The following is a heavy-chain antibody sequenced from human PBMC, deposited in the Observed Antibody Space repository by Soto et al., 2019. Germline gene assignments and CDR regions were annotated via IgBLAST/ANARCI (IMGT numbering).Heavy chain of an antibody. CDR3: ARDQGITTFGVYSMYYYGMHV. D-gene: IGHD3-3*01. Sequence: QVQLVQSGAEVKKPGASVKVSCKASGYTFTSSGISWVRQAPGQGLEWMGWISTDNGNTKYAQHLQGRVSMTADRATSTAYMDLRSVRSDDTAVYYCARDQGITTFGVYSMYYYGMHVWCQGTTVTVSS. V-gene: IGHV1-18*01. CDR1: GYTFTSSG. J-gene: IGHJ6*02. CDR2: ISTDNGNT.